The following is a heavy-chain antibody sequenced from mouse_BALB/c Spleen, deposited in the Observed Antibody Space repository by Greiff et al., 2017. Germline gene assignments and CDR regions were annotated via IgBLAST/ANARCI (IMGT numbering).Heavy chain of an antibody. Sequence: EVKLMESGPELVKPGASVKIPCKASGYTFTDYNMDWVKQSHGKSLEWIGDINPNNGGTIYNQKFKGKATLTVDKSSSTAYMELRSLTSEDTAVYYCARGYYGSSYYFDYWGQGTTLTVSS. D-gene: IGHD1-1*01. CDR2: INPNNGGT. J-gene: IGHJ2*01. V-gene: IGHV1-18*01. CDR3: ARGYYGSSYYFDY. CDR1: GYTFTDYN.